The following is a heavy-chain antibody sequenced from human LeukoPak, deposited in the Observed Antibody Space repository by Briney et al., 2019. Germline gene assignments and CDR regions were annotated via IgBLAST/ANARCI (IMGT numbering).Heavy chain of an antibody. CDR1: GASIISSSYY. CDR2: IYYSGST. D-gene: IGHD6-19*01. J-gene: IGHJ4*02. V-gene: IGHV4-39*01. CDR3: ARRAYSSGAH. Sequence: SETLSLTCAVSGASIISSSYYWGWIRQPPGKGLEWIGSIYYSGSTNYNPTLKSRVTISADTSKNQFSLKLSSVTAADTAVYYCARRAYSSGAHWGQGTLVTVSS.